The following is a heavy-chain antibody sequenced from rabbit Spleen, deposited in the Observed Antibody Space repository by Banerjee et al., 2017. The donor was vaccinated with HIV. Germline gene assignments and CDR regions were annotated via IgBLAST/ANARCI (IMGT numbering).Heavy chain of an antibody. D-gene: IGHD7-1*01. CDR1: GFSFSSSYW. CDR2: IYAGSSGST. Sequence: QEQLEESGGDLVKPEGSLTLTCTASGFSFSSSYWICWVRQAPGKGLEWIACIYAGSSGSTYSATWATGRFTISKTSSTTVTLQMTSLTVADTATYFCARDTGTSFSSYGMDLWGPGTLVTVS. V-gene: IGHV1S45*01. CDR3: ARDTGTSFSSYGMDL. J-gene: IGHJ6*01.